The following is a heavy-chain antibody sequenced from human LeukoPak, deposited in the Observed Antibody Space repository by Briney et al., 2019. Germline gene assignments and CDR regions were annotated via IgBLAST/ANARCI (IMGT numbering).Heavy chain of an antibody. Sequence: ASVKVSCKASGYTYTSYAMHWVRQAPGQRLEWMGWINAGNGNTKYSQKFQGRVTMTRDTSTSTVYMELSSLRSEDTAVYYCAREGGIAAAAPFDYWGQGTLVTVSS. D-gene: IGHD6-13*01. CDR1: GYTYTSYA. CDR3: AREGGIAAAAPFDY. CDR2: INAGNGNT. V-gene: IGHV1-3*01. J-gene: IGHJ4*02.